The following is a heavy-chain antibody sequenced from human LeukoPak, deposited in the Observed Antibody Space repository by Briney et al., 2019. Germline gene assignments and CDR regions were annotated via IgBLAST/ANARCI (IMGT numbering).Heavy chain of an antibody. Sequence: PGGSLRLSCAASGFTFNNYAMTWVRQAPGKGLEWVSAITSSGSNAYYADSVKGRFTISRDNSKNTLYLQMHSLRAEDTAVYYCAKVGGATYISRGWFDSWGQGTLVTVSS. CDR1: GFTFNNYA. CDR2: ITSSGSNA. J-gene: IGHJ5*01. CDR3: AKVGGATYISRGWFDS. V-gene: IGHV3-23*01. D-gene: IGHD1-26*01.